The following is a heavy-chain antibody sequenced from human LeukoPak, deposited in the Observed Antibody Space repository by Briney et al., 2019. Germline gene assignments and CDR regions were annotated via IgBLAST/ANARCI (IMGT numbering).Heavy chain of an antibody. D-gene: IGHD5-24*01. CDR1: GGSFSGYY. CDR3: ARGDGYNFDY. Sequence: SETLSLTCAVYGGSFSGYYWSWIRQPPGKGLEWIGEINHSGSTNYNPTLKSRVTISVGTSKNQFSLKLSSVTAADTAMYYCARGDGYNFDYWGRGSLVTVSS. CDR2: INHSGST. J-gene: IGHJ4*02. V-gene: IGHV4-34*01.